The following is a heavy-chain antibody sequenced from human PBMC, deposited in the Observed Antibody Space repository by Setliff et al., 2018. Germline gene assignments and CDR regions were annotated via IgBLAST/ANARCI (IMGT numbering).Heavy chain of an antibody. CDR2: ISGYNGNT. CDR3: ARVPRLEWLLPTFDS. V-gene: IGHV1-18*01. CDR1: GYTFINYG. Sequence: ASVKVSCKTSGYTFINYGLSWMRQAPGQGLEWMGWISGYNGNTDCAQNLQGRVTMTIDTSTSTAYMELRSLRSDDTAVYYCARVPRLEWLLPTFDSWGQGTLVTVSS. J-gene: IGHJ4*02. D-gene: IGHD3-3*01.